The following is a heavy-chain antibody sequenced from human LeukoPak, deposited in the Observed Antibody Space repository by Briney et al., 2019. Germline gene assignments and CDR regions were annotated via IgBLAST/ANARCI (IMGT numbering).Heavy chain of an antibody. CDR2: IWYDGSDK. CDR3: ARDLPYDSSGYSAAFDI. D-gene: IGHD3-22*01. CDR1: GFTFSNYG. J-gene: IGHJ3*02. Sequence: GGSLRLSCAASGFTFSNYGVHWVRQAPGKGLEWVAIIWYDGSDKYYADSVKGRFTFSRDNSKNTLYLQMNSLRAEDTAVYYCARDLPYDSSGYSAAFDIWGQGTMVTVSS. V-gene: IGHV3-33*01.